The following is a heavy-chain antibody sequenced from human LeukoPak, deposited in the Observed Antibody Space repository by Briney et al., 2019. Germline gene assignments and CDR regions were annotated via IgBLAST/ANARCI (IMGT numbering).Heavy chain of an antibody. Sequence: PGGSLRLSCAAAGFTFSSYGMRWVRQAPGNGLEWVALISYDGSNKYYADSVKGLFTISRDNSKNTLYMQMNSLRAEDTAVYYCAKAMDFDYWGQGTLVTVSS. CDR2: ISYDGSNK. J-gene: IGHJ4*02. CDR1: GFTFSSYG. CDR3: AKAMDFDY. V-gene: IGHV3-30*18. D-gene: IGHD2-8*01.